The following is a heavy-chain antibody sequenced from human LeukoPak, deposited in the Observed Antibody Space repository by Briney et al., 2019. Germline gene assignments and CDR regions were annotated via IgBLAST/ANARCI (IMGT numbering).Heavy chain of an antibody. CDR3: ARDRREQYCSGGSCYSALGFFDY. V-gene: IGHV4-59*01. CDR1: GGSISSYY. Sequence: SETLSLTCTVSGGSISSYYWSWIRQPPGKGLEWIGYIHDSGSTNYNPSLKSRVTISVDTSKNRFSLKLSSVTPADTAVYYCARDRREQYCSGGSCYSALGFFDYWGQGTLVTVSS. J-gene: IGHJ4*02. D-gene: IGHD2-15*01. CDR2: IHDSGST.